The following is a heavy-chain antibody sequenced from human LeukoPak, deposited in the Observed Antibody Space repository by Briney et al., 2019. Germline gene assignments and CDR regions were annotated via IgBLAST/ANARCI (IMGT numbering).Heavy chain of an antibody. CDR1: GFTFSSCA. CDR2: ISNSGGST. V-gene: IGHV3-23*01. Sequence: GGSLRLSCAASGFTFSSCAMSWVRQAPGKGLEWVSSISNSGGSTYYADSVKGRFTISRDNSKNKQYLQMNNLRAEDTAVYYCAKDHYDILTVDYWGQGTLVTVSS. CDR3: AKDHYDILTVDY. J-gene: IGHJ4*02. D-gene: IGHD3-9*01.